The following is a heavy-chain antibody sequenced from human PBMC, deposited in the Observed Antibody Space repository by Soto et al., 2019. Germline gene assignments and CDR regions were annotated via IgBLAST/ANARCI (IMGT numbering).Heavy chain of an antibody. V-gene: IGHV1-69*12. CDR2: IIPLFRTP. D-gene: IGHD4-4*01. Sequence: QVQLVQSGAEMKEPGSSVKVSCKTSGGTFSSSAISWLRQAPGQGLEWMGGIIPLFRTPDYAQKFQGRVTIAAAESTSTAYMELSSLRSEGTAVYYCARDNDRLQLGGNYYYILDVWGQGTTITVSS. CDR1: GGTFSSSA. CDR3: ARDNDRLQLGGNYYYILDV. J-gene: IGHJ6*02.